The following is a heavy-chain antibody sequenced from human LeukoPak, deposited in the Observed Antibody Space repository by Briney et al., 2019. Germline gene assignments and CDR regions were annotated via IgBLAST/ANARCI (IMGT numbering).Heavy chain of an antibody. CDR1: GFTFSSYA. Sequence: PGGSLRLSCAASGFTFSSYAMSWVRQAPGKGLEWVSAISGSGGSTYYADSVKGRFTISRDNSKNTLYLQMNSLRAEDTAVYYCAVTYGSGSFFDYWGQGTLVTVSS. CDR3: AVTYGSGSFFDY. D-gene: IGHD3-10*01. V-gene: IGHV3-23*01. J-gene: IGHJ4*02. CDR2: ISGSGGST.